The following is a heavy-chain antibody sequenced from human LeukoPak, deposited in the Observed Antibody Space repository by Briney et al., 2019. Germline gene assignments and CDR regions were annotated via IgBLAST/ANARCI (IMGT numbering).Heavy chain of an antibody. J-gene: IGHJ3*02. CDR2: IDPSGGRT. CDR1: GYTFTSYY. Sequence: ASVTVSCKASGYTFTSYYMHWVRQAPGQGLEWMGIIDPSGGRTSYPQKFQGRVTMTRDTSTSTVYMELSSLRSEDTAVYYCATVRPSSAFDIWGQGTMVTVSS. V-gene: IGHV1-46*01. CDR3: ATVRPSSAFDI.